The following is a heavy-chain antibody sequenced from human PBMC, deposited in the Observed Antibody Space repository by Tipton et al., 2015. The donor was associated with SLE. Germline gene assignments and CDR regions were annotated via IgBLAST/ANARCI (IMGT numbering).Heavy chain of an antibody. CDR1: GFTVSSNY. CDR3: ARAMSYYYYDSSDAFDI. V-gene: IGHV3-53*04. D-gene: IGHD3-22*01. Sequence: GSLRLSCAASGFTVSSNYMSWVRQAPGKGLEWVSVIYSGGSTYYADSVKGRFTISRHNSKNTLYLQMNSLRAEGTAVYYCARAMSYYYYDSSDAFDIWGQGTMVTVSS. J-gene: IGHJ3*02. CDR2: IYSGGST.